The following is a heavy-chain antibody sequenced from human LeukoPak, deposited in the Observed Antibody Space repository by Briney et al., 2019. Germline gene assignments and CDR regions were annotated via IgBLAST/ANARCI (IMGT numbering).Heavy chain of an antibody. D-gene: IGHD3-22*01. J-gene: IGHJ1*01. CDR3: ARDRGTYYYDSSGYDVEYFQH. Sequence: ASVKVSCKASGYTFTSYDINWVRQATGQGLEWMGWMNPNSGNTGYAQKFQGRVTMTRDTSTSTVYMELSSLRSEDTAVYYCARDRGTYYYDSSGYDVEYFQHWGQGTLVTVSS. CDR2: MNPNSGNT. CDR1: GYTFTSYD. V-gene: IGHV1-8*01.